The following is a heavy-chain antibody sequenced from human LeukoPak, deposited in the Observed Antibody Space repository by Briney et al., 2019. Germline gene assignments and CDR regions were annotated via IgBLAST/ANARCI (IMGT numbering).Heavy chain of an antibody. CDR3: AKDLLSMPTYFDY. J-gene: IGHJ4*02. V-gene: IGHV3-23*01. CDR2: ISGSGGST. CDR1: GFTFGSYA. Sequence: GGSLRLSCAASGFTFGSYAMSWVRQAPGKGLEWVSAISGSGGSTYYADSVKGRFTISRDNSKNTLYLQMNSLRAEDTAVYYCAKDLLSMPTYFDYWGQGTLVTVSS. D-gene: IGHD2/OR15-2a*01.